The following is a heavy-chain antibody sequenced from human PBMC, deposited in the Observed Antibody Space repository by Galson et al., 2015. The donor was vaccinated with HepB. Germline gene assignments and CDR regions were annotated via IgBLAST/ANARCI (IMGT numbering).Heavy chain of an antibody. Sequence: SLRLSCAASGFTFSSYSMNWVRQAPGKGLEWVSSISSSSSYIYYADSVKGRFTISRDNAKNSLYLQMNSLRAEDTAVYYCARDRYDIPTNGVYYYGMDVWGQGTTVTVSS. J-gene: IGHJ6*02. V-gene: IGHV3-21*01. CDR1: GFTFSSYS. D-gene: IGHD3-9*01. CDR2: ISSSSSYI. CDR3: ARDRYDIPTNGVYYYGMDV.